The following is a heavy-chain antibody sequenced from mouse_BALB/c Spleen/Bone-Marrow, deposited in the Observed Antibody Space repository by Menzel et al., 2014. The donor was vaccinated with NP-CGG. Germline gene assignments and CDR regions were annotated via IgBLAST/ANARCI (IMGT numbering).Heavy chain of an antibody. CDR2: IDPANDNT. D-gene: IGHD2-3*01. CDR1: GFNIKDTY. V-gene: IGHV14-3*02. J-gene: IGHJ3*01. CDR3: ARADGYYAWFAY. Sequence: VQLKGSGAEFVKPGASVKLSCTASGFNIKDTYMHWVKRRPEQGLEWIGRIDPANDNTKYDPKFQGKATITADTSSNTAHLQLSSLTSEDTAVYYCARADGYYAWFAYWGQGTLVTVSA.